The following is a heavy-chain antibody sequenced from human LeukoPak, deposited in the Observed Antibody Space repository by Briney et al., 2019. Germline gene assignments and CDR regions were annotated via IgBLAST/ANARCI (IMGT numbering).Heavy chain of an antibody. D-gene: IGHD5-18*01. V-gene: IGHV3-72*01. Sequence: GGSLRLSCAASGFTFSDHFMDWVRQAPGKGLEWVARIRHKPNSYTTEYAASVKGRFSISRDNSKNTLYLQMNSLRPEDTAVYFCAKAVVGYTYAFDSWGQGTLVTVSS. CDR1: GFTFSDHF. CDR3: AKAVVGYTYAFDS. CDR2: IRHKPNSYTT. J-gene: IGHJ4*02.